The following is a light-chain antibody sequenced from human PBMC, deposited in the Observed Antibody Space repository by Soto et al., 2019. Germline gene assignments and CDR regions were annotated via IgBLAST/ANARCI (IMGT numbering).Light chain of an antibody. J-gene: IGKJ4*01. CDR1: ESVSSN. CDR3: QQYNNWPPLT. CDR2: GAS. Sequence: ETVMTQSPATLSVSPGERVTLSCRASESVSSNLAWYQQKSGQAPSLLIYGASTRATGIPARFSGSGSGTEFTLTIVSLQAEDVAVYYCQQYNNWPPLTFGGGTKVEIK. V-gene: IGKV3-15*01.